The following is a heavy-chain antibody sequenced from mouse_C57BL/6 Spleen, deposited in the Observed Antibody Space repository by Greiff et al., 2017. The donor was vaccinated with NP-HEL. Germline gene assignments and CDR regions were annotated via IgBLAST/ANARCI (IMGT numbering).Heavy chain of an antibody. V-gene: IGHV1-76*01. CDR2: IYPGSGNT. J-gene: IGHJ3*01. Sequence: QVQLQQSGAELVRPGASVKLSCKASGYTFTDYYINWVKQRPGQGLEWIARIYPGSGNTYYNEKFKGKATLTAEKSSSTAYMQLSSLTSEDSAVYFCARGGGGYYWCAYWGQGTLVTVSA. D-gene: IGHD2-3*01. CDR3: ARGGGGYYWCAY. CDR1: GYTFTDYY.